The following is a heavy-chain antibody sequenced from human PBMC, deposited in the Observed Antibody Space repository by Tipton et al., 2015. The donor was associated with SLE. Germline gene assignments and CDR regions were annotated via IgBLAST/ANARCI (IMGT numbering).Heavy chain of an antibody. J-gene: IGHJ2*01. CDR3: AREYSSFVWYFDL. CDR2: IYYSGST. CDR1: GGSISSSSYY. V-gene: IGHV4-39*07. Sequence: LRLSCTVSGGSISSSSYYWGWIRQPPGKGLEWIGSIYYSGSTDYNPSLKSRVTISVDTSKNQFSLKLSSVTAADTAVYYCAREYSSFVWYFDLWGRGTLVTVSS. D-gene: IGHD6-6*01.